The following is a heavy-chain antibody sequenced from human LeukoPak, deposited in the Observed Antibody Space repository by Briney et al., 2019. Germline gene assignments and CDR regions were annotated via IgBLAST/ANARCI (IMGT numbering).Heavy chain of an antibody. V-gene: IGHV3-15*01. CDR3: TLDPPFVGMHV. Sequence: GGSLRLSCAASGVTVSDAYMSWVRQAPGKGLEWIGRIKSDRDGGTADYATSLNGRFIVSRKDSENTLYLEMNSLKIEDTAVYYCTLDPPFVGMHVGGHGTTLTVPS. CDR1: GVTVSDAY. CDR2: IKSDRDGGTA. D-gene: IGHD3-10*01. J-gene: IGHJ6*02.